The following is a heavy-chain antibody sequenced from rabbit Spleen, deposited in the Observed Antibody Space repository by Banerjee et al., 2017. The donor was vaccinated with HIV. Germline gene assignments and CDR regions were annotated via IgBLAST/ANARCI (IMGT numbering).Heavy chain of an antibody. CDR3: ARDLVAVIGWNFNL. CDR2: INAITGKA. D-gene: IGHD1-1*01. J-gene: IGHJ4*01. V-gene: IGHV1S45*01. CDR1: GFPFSSSYC. Sequence: QEQVVESGGGLVKPGASLTLTCKASGFPFSSSYCICWVRQAPGNGLEWIACINAITGKAVYASWAKGRFTFSKTSSTTVTLQMTSVTAADTATYFCARDLVAVIGWNFNLWGPGTLVTVS.